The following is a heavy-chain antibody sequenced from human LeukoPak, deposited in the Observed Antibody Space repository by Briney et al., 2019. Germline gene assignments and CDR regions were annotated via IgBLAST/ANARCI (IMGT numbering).Heavy chain of an antibody. Sequence: AASVKVSCKTSGYTFSSYGITWVRQAPGQGLEWVGWIRGDNGDTNYAQKLQGRVTMTTDTSTSTAYMELRSLGSDETAVYYCARVGLLTGYYFFDYWGQGTLVTVSS. CDR3: ARVGLLTGYYFFDY. CDR2: IRGDNGDT. J-gene: IGHJ4*02. V-gene: IGHV1-18*01. CDR1: GYTFSSYG. D-gene: IGHD3-9*01.